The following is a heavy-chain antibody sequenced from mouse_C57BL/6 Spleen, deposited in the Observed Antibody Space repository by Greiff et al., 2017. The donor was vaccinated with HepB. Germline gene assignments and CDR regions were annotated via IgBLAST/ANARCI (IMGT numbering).Heavy chain of an antibody. CDR1: GYAFSSSW. CDR3: ARKDYDYAMDY. J-gene: IGHJ4*01. CDR2: IYPGDGDT. V-gene: IGHV1-82*01. Sequence: VQLQQSGPELVKPGASVKISCKASGYAFSSSWMNWVKQRPGKGLEWIGRIYPGDGDTNYNGKFKGKATLTADKSSSTAYMQLSSLTSGDSAVYFCARKDYDYAMDYWGQGTSVTVSS. D-gene: IGHD2-4*01.